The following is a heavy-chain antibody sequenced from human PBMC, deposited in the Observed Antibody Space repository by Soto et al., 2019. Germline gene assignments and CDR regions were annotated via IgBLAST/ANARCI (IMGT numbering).Heavy chain of an antibody. Sequence: ASVNVSCKASGYTFTSYGISWVRQAPGQGLEWMGWISAYNGNTNYAQKLQGRVTMTTDTSTSTAYMELRSLRSDDTAVYYCARDDGYIAVAGSLPRGPRFDYWGQGTLVTVSS. CDR1: GYTFTSYG. CDR2: ISAYNGNT. V-gene: IGHV1-18*01. D-gene: IGHD6-19*01. J-gene: IGHJ4*02. CDR3: ARDDGYIAVAGSLPRGPRFDY.